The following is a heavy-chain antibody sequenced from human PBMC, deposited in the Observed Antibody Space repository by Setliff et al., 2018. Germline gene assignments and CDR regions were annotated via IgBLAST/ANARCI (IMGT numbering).Heavy chain of an antibody. CDR2: IYPGDSHT. CDR3: ARHEDRGYSGYDYYIDY. J-gene: IGHJ4*02. CDR1: GYNFSNYW. Sequence: PGEPLKISCQGSGYNFSNYWIVWVRQMPGKGLEWMGIIYPGDSHTTYSPSFQGQVTFSADKSTNTAYLQWSSLKASDTAMYFCARHEDRGYSGYDYYIDYWGPGSLVTVSS. V-gene: IGHV5-51*01. D-gene: IGHD5-12*01.